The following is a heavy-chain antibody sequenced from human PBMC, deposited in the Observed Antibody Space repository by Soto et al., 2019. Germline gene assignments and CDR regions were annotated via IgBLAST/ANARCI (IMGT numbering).Heavy chain of an antibody. CDR2: ISWNSDIT. V-gene: IGHV3-9*01. Sequence: GGSLRLSCAASGFTFDDYAMHWVRQAPGKGLEWVSGISWNSDITGYEESVKGRFTISRDKAKNSLYLQMNSLRPEDKALYYCAKESSPQWLALDYWGQGTLVTVSS. CDR1: GFTFDDYA. J-gene: IGHJ4*02. CDR3: AKESSPQWLALDY. D-gene: IGHD6-19*01.